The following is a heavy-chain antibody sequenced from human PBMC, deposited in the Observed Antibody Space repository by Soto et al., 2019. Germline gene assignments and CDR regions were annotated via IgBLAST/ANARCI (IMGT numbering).Heavy chain of an antibody. CDR1: GFTFSSYW. CDR2: IKQDGSEK. D-gene: IGHD6-13*01. J-gene: IGHJ6*02. Sequence: EVQLVESGGGLVQPGGSLRLSCAASGFTFSSYWMSWVRQAPGKGLEWVANIKQDGSEKYYVDSVKGRFTISRDNAKNSLYLQMNSLRAEDTAVYYCARDQRGSRYRGGYYGMDVWGQGTTVTVSS. V-gene: IGHV3-7*01. CDR3: ARDQRGSRYRGGYYGMDV.